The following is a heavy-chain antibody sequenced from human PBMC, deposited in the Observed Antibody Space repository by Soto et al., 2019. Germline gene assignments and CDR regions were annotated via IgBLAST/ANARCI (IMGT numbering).Heavy chain of an antibody. CDR2: VSNSGGGT. CDR1: GFTFSSYA. CDR3: AKNWELIDY. D-gene: IGHD7-27*01. J-gene: IGHJ4*01. V-gene: IGHV3-23*01. Sequence: EVQLLESGGGLVQPGGSLRLSCAVSGFTFSSYAMSWVRQAPGKGLEWVSGVSNSGGGTYYADSVKGRFTISRDNSKNTLYLPMNTLRAEDTAVYYCAKNWELIDYCGHGTLVTVSS.